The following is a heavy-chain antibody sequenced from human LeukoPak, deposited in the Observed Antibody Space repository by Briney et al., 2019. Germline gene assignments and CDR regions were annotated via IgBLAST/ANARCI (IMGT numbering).Heavy chain of an antibody. D-gene: IGHD5-18*01. V-gene: IGHV3-48*01. CDR2: VHTTTTIAAGTT. Sequence: GGSLRLSCTASGFTLIKFGLSWVRQAPGKGLEWVASVHTTTTIAAGTTFYADSVKGRFTISRDNSKNTLYLQMNSLRAEDTAAYYCAKDAARGYSYGSLGAYYYYYMDVWGKGTTVTVSS. CDR1: GFTLIKFG. J-gene: IGHJ6*03. CDR3: AKDAARGYSYGSLGAYYYYYMDV.